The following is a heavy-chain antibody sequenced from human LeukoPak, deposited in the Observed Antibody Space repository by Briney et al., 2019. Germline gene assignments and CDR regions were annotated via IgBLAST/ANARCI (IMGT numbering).Heavy chain of an antibody. V-gene: IGHV4-59*08. D-gene: IGHD3-10*01. Sequence: PSETLSLTCPVFGGSISSYYWSGIRQPAGKGLEWIGHIYYSGSTHYNPSLKSRVTISVDTSKNQFSLMLSSVTAADTAGYYCARHVGYAGSGSYLTYFYYGGQGTLVTVSS. CDR1: GGSISSYY. CDR2: IYYSGST. CDR3: ARHVGYAGSGSYLTYFYY. J-gene: IGHJ4*02.